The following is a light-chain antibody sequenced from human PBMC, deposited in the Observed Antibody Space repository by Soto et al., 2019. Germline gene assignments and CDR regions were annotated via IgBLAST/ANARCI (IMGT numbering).Light chain of an antibody. CDR3: QQTYRAPLT. CDR1: QSISTY. J-gene: IGKJ4*01. V-gene: IGKV1-39*01. CDR2: GAS. Sequence: DIQMTQSPSSLSASVGDRVTITCRASQSISTYLNWYQQKPGKAPKVLIYGASSLQSGVPSRFIGGGSGTDFTLSISSLQPEDFATYYCQQTYRAPLTFGGGTNVEIK.